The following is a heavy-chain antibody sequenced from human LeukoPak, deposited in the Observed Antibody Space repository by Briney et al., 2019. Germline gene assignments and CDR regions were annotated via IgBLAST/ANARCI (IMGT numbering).Heavy chain of an antibody. Sequence: GGSLRLSCAASGFTFSSYAMSWVRQAPGKGLEWVSAISGSGGSTYYADSVKGRFTISRDNSKNTLYLQMHSLRAEDTAVYYCAKFLPTHIVVANYYFDYWGQGTLVTVSS. V-gene: IGHV3-23*01. J-gene: IGHJ4*02. D-gene: IGHD2-21*01. CDR2: ISGSGGST. CDR3: AKFLPTHIVVANYYFDY. CDR1: GFTFSSYA.